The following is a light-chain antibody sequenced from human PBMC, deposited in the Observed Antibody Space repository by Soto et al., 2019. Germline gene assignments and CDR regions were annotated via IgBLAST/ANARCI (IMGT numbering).Light chain of an antibody. CDR3: QQYTTSPFT. CDR1: QSVGSNY. Sequence: EIVLTQSPGTLSLSPGERATLYCRASQSVGSNYLAWYQQKPGQAPRVLIYGASSRATGIPDRFSGSGSGADFNLNISRLEHEDFAVYYCQQYTTSPFTFGPGNKVDIK. CDR2: GAS. J-gene: IGKJ3*01. V-gene: IGKV3-20*01.